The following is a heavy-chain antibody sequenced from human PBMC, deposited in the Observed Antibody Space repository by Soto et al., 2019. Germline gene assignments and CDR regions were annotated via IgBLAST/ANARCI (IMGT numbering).Heavy chain of an antibody. J-gene: IGHJ4*02. CDR2: ISSSGGST. Sequence: GGSLRLSCAASGFTFSSYSMNWVRQAPGKGLEWVSSISSSGGSTYYADSVKGRFTISRDNSRNTLHLQMNSLRAEDTAVYYCAKGGYDILTGYTYWGQGTLVTVSS. CDR1: GFTFSSYS. CDR3: AKGGYDILTGYTY. D-gene: IGHD3-9*01. V-gene: IGHV3-23*01.